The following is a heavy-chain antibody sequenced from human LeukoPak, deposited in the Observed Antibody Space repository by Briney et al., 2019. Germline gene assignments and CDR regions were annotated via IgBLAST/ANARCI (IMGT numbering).Heavy chain of an antibody. CDR1: GFTFSSYA. CDR3: AKDYYDSSGYLAYYFDY. V-gene: IGHV3-23*01. D-gene: IGHD3-22*01. Sequence: GGSLRLSCAASGFTFSSYAMSWVRQAPGKGLEWVSAISGSGGSTYYADSVKGRFTISRDNSENTLYLQMNSLRAEDTAVYYCAKDYYDSSGYLAYYFDYWGQGTLVTVSS. J-gene: IGHJ4*02. CDR2: ISGSGGST.